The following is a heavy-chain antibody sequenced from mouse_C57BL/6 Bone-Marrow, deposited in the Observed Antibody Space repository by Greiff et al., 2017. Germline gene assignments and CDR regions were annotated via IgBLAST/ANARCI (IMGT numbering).Heavy chain of an antibody. CDR3: ATTGRFAY. Sequence: QVQLQQPGAELVMPGASVKLSCKASGYTFTSYWMHWVKQRPGQGLEWIGEIDPSDSYTNYNQKFTGKSTLTVDKSSSTAYMQLSSLTSEDSAVYYCATTGRFAYWGQGTLVTVSA. CDR2: IDPSDSYT. CDR1: GYTFTSYW. J-gene: IGHJ3*01. V-gene: IGHV1-69*01.